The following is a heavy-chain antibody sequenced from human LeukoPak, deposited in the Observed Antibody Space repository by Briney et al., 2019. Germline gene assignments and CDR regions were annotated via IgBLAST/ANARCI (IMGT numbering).Heavy chain of an antibody. Sequence: ASVKVSCKASGYTFTGYYMHWVRQAPGQGLEWMGWINPNSGGTNYAQKFQGRVTMTRDTSISTAYMELSRLRSDDTAVYYCARDGPYGSGSPWYWGQGTLVIVSS. CDR2: INPNSGGT. CDR3: ARDGPYGSGSPWY. CDR1: GYTFTGYY. V-gene: IGHV1-2*02. D-gene: IGHD3-10*01. J-gene: IGHJ4*02.